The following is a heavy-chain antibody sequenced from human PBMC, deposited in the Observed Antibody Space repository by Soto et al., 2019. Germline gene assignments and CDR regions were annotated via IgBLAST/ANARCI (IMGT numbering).Heavy chain of an antibody. CDR1: GGSISSGYYY. CDR2: IYYSGST. J-gene: IGHJ4*02. D-gene: IGHD2-15*01. V-gene: IGHV4-30-4*01. Sequence: SETQSLTCPVSGGSISSGYYYWSWIRQPPGKGLEWIGYIYYSGSTYYNPSLKSRVTISVDTSKNQFSLKLSSVTAADTAVYYCARGVLGYCSGGSCSTDFDYWGQGTLVTVSS. CDR3: ARGVLGYCSGGSCSTDFDY.